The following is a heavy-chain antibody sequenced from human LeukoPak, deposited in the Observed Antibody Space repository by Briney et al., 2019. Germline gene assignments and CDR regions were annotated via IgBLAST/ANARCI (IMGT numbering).Heavy chain of an antibody. CDR2: ISWNSGSI. CDR1: GFTFDDYA. Sequence: PGGSLRLSCAASGFTFDDYAMHWVRQAPEKGLEWVSGISWNSGSIGYADSVKGRFTISRDNSKNTLYLQMNSLRAEDTAVYYCAKGAPIRFLEWLLSYWGQGTLVTVSS. D-gene: IGHD3-3*01. CDR3: AKGAPIRFLEWLLSY. V-gene: IGHV3-9*01. J-gene: IGHJ4*02.